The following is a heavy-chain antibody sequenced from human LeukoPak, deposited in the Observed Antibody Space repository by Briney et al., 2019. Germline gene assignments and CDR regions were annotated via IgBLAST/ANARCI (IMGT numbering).Heavy chain of an antibody. J-gene: IGHJ4*02. Sequence: GGSLRLSCAVSGLTFSNYWMHWVRQAPGKGLVWVSRISNDGTSTSYADSVKGRFTIPRDNSKNTLYLQMNSLRAEDTAVYYCAKDRARGYGDNWGQGTLVTVSS. CDR2: ISNDGTST. CDR3: AKDRARGYGDN. V-gene: IGHV3-74*01. D-gene: IGHD5-18*01. CDR1: GLTFSNYW.